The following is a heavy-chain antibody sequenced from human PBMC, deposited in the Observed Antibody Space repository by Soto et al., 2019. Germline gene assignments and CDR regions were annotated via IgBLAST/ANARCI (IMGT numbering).Heavy chain of an antibody. J-gene: IGHJ4*02. CDR1: GGTFSSYA. V-gene: IGHV1-69*13. CDR3: ARTIGSYGSGRFDY. Sequence: XSVKVSCKASGGTFSSYAISWVRQAPGQGLEWMGGIIPIFGTANYAQKFQGRVTITADESTSTAYMELSSLRSEDTAVYYCARTIGSYGSGRFDYWGQGNLVTVSS. CDR2: IIPIFGTA. D-gene: IGHD3-10*01.